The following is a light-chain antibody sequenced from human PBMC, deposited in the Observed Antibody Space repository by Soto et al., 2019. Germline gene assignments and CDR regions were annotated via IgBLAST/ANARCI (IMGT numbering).Light chain of an antibody. CDR3: TSHAGSHVV. J-gene: IGLJ2*01. V-gene: IGLV2-8*01. CDR2: EVS. Sequence: QSVLTRPPSASGSPGQSVTISCTGTSSDVGAYNYVSWYQHHPGKAPKLMIYEVSKRPSGVPDRFSASKSGNTASLTVSGLQAEDEADYYCTSHAGSHVVFGGGTQLTVL. CDR1: SSDVGAYNY.